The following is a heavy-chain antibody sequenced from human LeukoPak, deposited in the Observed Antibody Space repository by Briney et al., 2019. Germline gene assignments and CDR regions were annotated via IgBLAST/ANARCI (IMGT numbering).Heavy chain of an antibody. CDR1: GFTFSSYG. CDR3: AKIGDCSGGSWHPFDY. Sequence: GRSLRLSCAASGFTFSSYGMHWVRQAPGKGLEWVAVISYDGSNKYYADSVKGRFTISRDNSKNTLYLQMNSLRAEDTAVYYCAKIGDCSGGSWHPFDYWGQGTLVTVSS. J-gene: IGHJ4*02. CDR2: ISYDGSNK. D-gene: IGHD2-15*01. V-gene: IGHV3-30*18.